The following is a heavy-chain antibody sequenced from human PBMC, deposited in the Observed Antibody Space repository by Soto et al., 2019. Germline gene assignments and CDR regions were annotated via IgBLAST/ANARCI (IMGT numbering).Heavy chain of an antibody. Sequence: LSLTCAVSGYSIRSDYYWGWIRQPPGKGLEWIGSIYQSGTAYYNPSLKSRVTISVDTSKNEFSLKVSSVTAADTAVYYCARVTGSKGYFDYWGQGTLVTVSS. CDR2: IYQSGTA. CDR3: ARVTGSKGYFDY. J-gene: IGHJ4*02. CDR1: GYSIRSDYY. D-gene: IGHD2-2*01. V-gene: IGHV4-38-2*01.